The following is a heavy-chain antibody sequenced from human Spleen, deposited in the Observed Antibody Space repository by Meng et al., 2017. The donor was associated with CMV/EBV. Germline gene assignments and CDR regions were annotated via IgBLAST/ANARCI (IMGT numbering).Heavy chain of an antibody. CDR3: ARDLQYCGSTSCYDDCFDP. Sequence: FTDYGISWVRRAPGQGLAWMGWISAYNGDTNYARNLRGRVTMTTDTSTTTAYMELRSLRSDDTAVYYCARDLQYCGSTSCYDDCFDPWAREPWSPSPQ. CDR2: ISAYNGDT. CDR1: FTDYG. D-gene: IGHD2-2*01. V-gene: IGHV1-18*01. J-gene: IGHJ5*02.